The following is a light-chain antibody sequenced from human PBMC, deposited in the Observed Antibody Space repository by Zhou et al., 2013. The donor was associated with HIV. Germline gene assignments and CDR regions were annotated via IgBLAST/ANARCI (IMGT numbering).Light chain of an antibody. Sequence: DIQMTQSPSSLSASVGDRVTITCRASQSISSYLNWYQQKPGKAPKLLIYAASSLQSGVPSRFSGSGSGTDFTLTISSLQPERFATYYCTTELQYASTFGPRTR. V-gene: IGKV1-39*01. CDR1: QSISSY. CDR3: TTELQYAST. J-gene: IGKJ5*01. CDR2: AAS.